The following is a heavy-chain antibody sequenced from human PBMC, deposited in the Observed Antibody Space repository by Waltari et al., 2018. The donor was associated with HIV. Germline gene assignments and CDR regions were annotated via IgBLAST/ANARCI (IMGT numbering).Heavy chain of an antibody. CDR3: SWDDKAVFDY. D-gene: IGHD1-26*01. J-gene: IGHJ3*01. V-gene: IGHV3-15*01. Sequence: EVKLVESGGDLVKAGGSLRLSCAASGFKFRDAWMSWVRQTPVGALQWIGTIKSEANGKTLDYLEALKRRFTISRDDSKEMSYLQIDGLKTDDTATYFCSWDDKAVFDYWGLGTTVIVSS. CDR2: IKSEANGKTL. CDR1: GFKFRDAW.